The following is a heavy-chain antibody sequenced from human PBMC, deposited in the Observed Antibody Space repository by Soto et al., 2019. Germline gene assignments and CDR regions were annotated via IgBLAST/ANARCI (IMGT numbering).Heavy chain of an antibody. D-gene: IGHD2-21*01. CDR1: GFNFTNFA. J-gene: IGHJ6*02. CDR3: VRGAVVPWVAKQGDYYGMDV. CDR2: IWYDGSKK. Sequence: QVQLVESGGGVVQPGRSLRLSCAASGFNFTNFAIHWVRQAPGKGLEWVAVIWYDGSKKSYIDSVKGRFTSARDNSKNTVYLQMNSLRAADTAVYYCVRGAVVPWVAKQGDYYGMDVWGQGTTVTVSS. V-gene: IGHV3-33*01.